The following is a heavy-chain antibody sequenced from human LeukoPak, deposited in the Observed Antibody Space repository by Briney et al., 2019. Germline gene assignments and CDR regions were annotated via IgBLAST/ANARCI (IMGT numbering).Heavy chain of an antibody. J-gene: IGHJ3*02. D-gene: IGHD5-12*01. CDR2: IYYTGTT. Sequence: PSETLSLTCAVSSGSISSNSHYWGWIRQPPGKGLEWIGSIYYTGTTFHNPSLKSRVTLSADTSKNQFSLNLRSVTAADSAVYYCARVTATTAFDIWGQGTMVTVSS. CDR3: ARVTATTAFDI. CDR1: SGSISSNSHY. V-gene: IGHV4-39*07.